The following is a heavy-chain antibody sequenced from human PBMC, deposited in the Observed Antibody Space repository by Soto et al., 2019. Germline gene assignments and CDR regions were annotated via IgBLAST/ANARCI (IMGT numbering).Heavy chain of an antibody. D-gene: IGHD6-13*01. J-gene: IGHJ5*02. CDR1: GYTFTSYG. V-gene: IGHV1-3*01. CDR3: VRRHVSATGIDWFDP. CDR2: INAANGDT. Sequence: ASVKVSCKASGYTFTSYGSHWVRQAPGQRLEWMGWINAANGDTKYSPKFQGRVTITRDTSASTAYMELSSLRSEDTAVYYCVRRHVSATGIDWFDPWGQGTLVTVSS.